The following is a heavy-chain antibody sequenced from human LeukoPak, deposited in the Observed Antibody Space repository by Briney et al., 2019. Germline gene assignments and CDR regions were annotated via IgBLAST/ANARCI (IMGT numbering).Heavy chain of an antibody. V-gene: IGHV1-2*02. J-gene: IGHJ3*02. CDR2: INPNSGGT. CDR3: AREARQWLVPDLRAFDI. D-gene: IGHD6-19*01. CDR1: GYTFTGYY. Sequence: ASVKVSCKASGYTFTGYYMHWVRQAPGQGLEWMGWINPNSGGTNYAQKFQGRVTMTRDTSIGTAYMELSRLRSDDTAVYYCAREARQWLVPDLRAFDIWGQGTMVTVSS.